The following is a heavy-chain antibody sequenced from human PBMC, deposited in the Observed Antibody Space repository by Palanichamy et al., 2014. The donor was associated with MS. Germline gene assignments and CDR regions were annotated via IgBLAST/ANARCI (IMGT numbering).Heavy chain of an antibody. Sequence: QVQLVQSGAEVKKPGASVKVSCKASGYTFTGYYMHWVRQAPGQGLEWMGWINPNSGGTNYAQKFQGRVTMTRDTSISTVYMELSRLRSDDTAVYYCARSSDYYDSSGYFNYWGQGTLVTVSS. D-gene: IGHD3-22*01. V-gene: IGHV1-2*02. CDR1: GYTFTGYY. CDR2: INPNSGGT. J-gene: IGHJ4*02. CDR3: ARSSDYYDSSGYFNY.